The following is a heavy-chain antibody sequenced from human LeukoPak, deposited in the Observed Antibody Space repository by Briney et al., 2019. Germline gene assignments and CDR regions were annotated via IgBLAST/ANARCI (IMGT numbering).Heavy chain of an antibody. Sequence: GGSLRLSCAASGFTISKYSMHWVHQAPGKGLVWVSRISSDGIYTDYADSVKGRFTISRDNAKNTLYLQMNSLRDDDTALYYCARQNADFDYRRLQSQVTVSS. CDR3: ARQNADFDY. CDR1: GFTISKYS. J-gene: IGHJ4*02. D-gene: IGHD1-1*01. V-gene: IGHV3-74*01. CDR2: ISSDGIYT.